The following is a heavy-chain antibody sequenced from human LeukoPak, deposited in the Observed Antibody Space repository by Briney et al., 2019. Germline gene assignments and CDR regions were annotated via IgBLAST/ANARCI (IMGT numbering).Heavy chain of an antibody. CDR1: GGTFSSYA. CDR3: AVTYSLGY. D-gene: IGHD2-21*01. V-gene: IGHV1-69*05. J-gene: IGHJ4*02. Sequence: SVKVSCKASGGTFSSYAISWVRQAPGQGLEWMGGIIPIFGPANYAQKFQGRVTITTDESTSTAYMELSSLRSEDPAVYYCAVTYSLGYWGQGTLVTVSS. CDR2: IIPIFGPA.